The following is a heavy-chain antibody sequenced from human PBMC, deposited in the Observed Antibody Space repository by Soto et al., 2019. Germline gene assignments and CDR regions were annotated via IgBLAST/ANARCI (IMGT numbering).Heavy chain of an antibody. CDR2: IKKDGSER. CDR1: GFTFSTYW. CDR3: AARIAAADGMDV. D-gene: IGHD6-13*01. V-gene: IGHV3-7*01. Sequence: GGSLRLSCAASGFTFSTYWMSWVRQAPGKGLEWVANIKKDGSERYYVDSVKGRFTISRDNAKNSLYLQMNSLRAEDTAIYYCAARIAAADGMDVWGQGTTVTVSS. J-gene: IGHJ6*02.